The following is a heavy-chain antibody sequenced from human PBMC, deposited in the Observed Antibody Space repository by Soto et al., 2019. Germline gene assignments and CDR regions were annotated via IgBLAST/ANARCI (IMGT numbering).Heavy chain of an antibody. D-gene: IGHD1-26*01. CDR2: ITPTLNIA. J-gene: IGHJ4*02. V-gene: IGHV1-69*01. CDR3: ARGYYSGSNPSSFDY. Sequence: QLQLVQSGAEVREPGSSVKVSCKAPGGTFSSYTVIWVRQAPGQGLEWMGGITPTLNIAKYAEKVQGRVTITADESTSTVNMHLSSLRSEDTAVYFCARGYYSGSNPSSFDYWGQGTLVAVSS. CDR1: GGTFSSYT.